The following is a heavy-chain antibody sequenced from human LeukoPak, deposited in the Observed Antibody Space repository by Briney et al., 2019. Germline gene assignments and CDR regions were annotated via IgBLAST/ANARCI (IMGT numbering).Heavy chain of an antibody. Sequence: GGSLRLSCAASGFTFSSNGMNWVRQAPGKGLEWVSAISGSGGSTYYADSVKGRLTISRDNSKNTLYLQMNSLTAEDTAVYYCAVGIAARWASYFDYWGQGTLVTVSS. J-gene: IGHJ4*02. CDR2: ISGSGGST. D-gene: IGHD6-6*01. V-gene: IGHV3-23*01. CDR1: GFTFSSNG. CDR3: AVGIAARWASYFDY.